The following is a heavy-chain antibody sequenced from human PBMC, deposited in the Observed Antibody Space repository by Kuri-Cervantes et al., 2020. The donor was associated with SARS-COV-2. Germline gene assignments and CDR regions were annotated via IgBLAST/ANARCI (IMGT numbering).Heavy chain of an antibody. CDR1: GFTFSSYA. Sequence: GGSLRLSCAASGFTFSSYAMHWVRQAPGKGLEWVAVISYDGSNKYYADSVKGRFTISRDNSKNMLYLQMNSLRAEDTAVYYCAKDRSGYYQYWGQGTLVTVSS. CDR3: AKDRSGYYQY. D-gene: IGHD3-22*01. CDR2: ISYDGSNK. J-gene: IGHJ4*02. V-gene: IGHV3-30-3*01.